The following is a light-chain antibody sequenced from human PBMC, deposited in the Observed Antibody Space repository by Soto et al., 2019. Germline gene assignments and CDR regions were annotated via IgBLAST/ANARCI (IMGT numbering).Light chain of an antibody. V-gene: IGLV7-46*01. Sequence: QAVVTQEPSLTVSPGGTVTLTCGSSTGAVTSGHYPYWFQKKPGQAPRTLIYDTTNKQSWTPARFSGSLLGGKAALTLAGAQTDDEADYYCLLSYSGTNWVFGGGTKVTVL. CDR3: LLSYSGTNWV. CDR2: DTT. CDR1: TGAVTSGHY. J-gene: IGLJ3*02.